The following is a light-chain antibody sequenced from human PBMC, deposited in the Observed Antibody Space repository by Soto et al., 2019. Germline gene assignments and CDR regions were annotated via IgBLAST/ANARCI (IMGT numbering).Light chain of an antibody. CDR3: SSYAGSSIEVV. Sequence: QSALTQPPSASGSPGQSVTISCTGTSSDVGGNVYVSWYQQHPGRVPKLMIYEVNKRPSGVPDRFSGSKSGNTASLTVSGLQAEDEADYYCSSYAGSSIEVVFGGGTKSPS. CDR2: EVN. V-gene: IGLV2-8*01. CDR1: SSDVGGNVY. J-gene: IGLJ2*01.